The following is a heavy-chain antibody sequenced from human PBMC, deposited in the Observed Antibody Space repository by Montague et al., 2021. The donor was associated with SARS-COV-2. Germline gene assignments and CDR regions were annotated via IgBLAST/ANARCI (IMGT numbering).Heavy chain of an antibody. J-gene: IGHJ3*01. CDR1: GGSISSNSDY. D-gene: IGHD3-22*01. Sequence: SETLSLTCNVSGGSISSNSDYWGWIRQPPGKGLEWIGSVYYTGNTYYSPSLKSRVTISVETSKNHFTLKLSSVTAAETAVYYCARLKQYFDSSGSPSAFEFWGQGTKVTVSS. CDR2: VYYTGNT. V-gene: IGHV4-39*02. CDR3: ARLKQYFDSSGSPSAFEF.